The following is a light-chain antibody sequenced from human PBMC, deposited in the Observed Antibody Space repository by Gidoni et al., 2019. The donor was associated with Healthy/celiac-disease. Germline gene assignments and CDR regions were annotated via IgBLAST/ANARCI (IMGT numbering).Light chain of an antibody. CDR2: GAS. V-gene: IGKV3-15*01. CDR3: QQYDNWPLLT. CDR1: QRVSSN. J-gene: IGKJ4*01. Sequence: EIVMTPSPATLSVSPGERATLSCSASQRVSSNLAWYQQKPGQAPRLLIYGASTRATGIPARFSGSGSGTEFTLTISSLQSEDFAVYYCQQYDNWPLLTFXGXTKVEIK.